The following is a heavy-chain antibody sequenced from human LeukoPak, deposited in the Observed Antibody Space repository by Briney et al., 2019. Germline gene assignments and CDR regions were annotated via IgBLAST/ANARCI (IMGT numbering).Heavy chain of an antibody. Sequence: GGSLRLSSAASGFTFSSYIMKLGRPAPGKGPEWVSCISSSSNDIFYSDSVKGRFTISRENDKNSLYLQMNSLRAEDTAVYYCARDSSGWGFFDYWGQGTQVTVSS. CDR3: ARDSSGWGFFDY. D-gene: IGHD6-19*01. J-gene: IGHJ4*02. V-gene: IGHV3-21*01. CDR1: GFTFSSYI. CDR2: ISSSSNDI.